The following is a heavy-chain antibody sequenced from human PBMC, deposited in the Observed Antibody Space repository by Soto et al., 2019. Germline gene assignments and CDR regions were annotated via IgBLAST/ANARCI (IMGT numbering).Heavy chain of an antibody. J-gene: IGHJ2*01. D-gene: IGHD6-19*01. CDR3: AGGGGGWWGAARESYWYFDL. Sequence: QVQLVESGGGVVQPGRSLRLSCAASGFTFSSYGMHWVRQAPGKGLEWVAVIWYDGSNKYYADSVKGRFTISRDNSKNTLYLQMNGLGAEDRAVYYCAGGGGGWWGAARESYWYFDLWGRGTLVTVSS. CDR2: IWYDGSNK. CDR1: GFTFSSYG. V-gene: IGHV3-33*01.